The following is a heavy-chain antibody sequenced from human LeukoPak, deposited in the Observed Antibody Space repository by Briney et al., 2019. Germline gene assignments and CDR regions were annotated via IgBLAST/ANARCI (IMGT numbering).Heavy chain of an antibody. CDR3: VPLSAFTY. Sequence: ASVKVSCKASGYTFTAYYMHWVRRAPGQGLEWMGWVNPYSGDTNYAQKFQGRVTMTRDTSISTAYMELTRLRSDDTAVYCCVPLSAFTYWGQGTLVTVSS. CDR2: VNPYSGDT. V-gene: IGHV1-2*02. CDR1: GYTFTAYY. J-gene: IGHJ4*02.